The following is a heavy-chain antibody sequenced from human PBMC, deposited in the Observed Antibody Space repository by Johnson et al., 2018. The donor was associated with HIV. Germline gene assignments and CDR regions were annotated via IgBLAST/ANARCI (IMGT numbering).Heavy chain of an antibody. CDR1: GFTFSGSA. V-gene: IGHV3-73*01. Sequence: EVQLVESGGGVVQPGRSLKLSCTASGFTFSGSAVHWVRQASGKGLEWIGRINSKTNHYATAYAASVKDRLTTPRDASKNTAFLQLNRLKTEDTGMYFWTRLDETILLYAFDGWGQGAMVTVSS. CDR3: TRLDETILLYAFDG. J-gene: IGHJ3*01. D-gene: IGHD2-21*01. CDR2: INSKTNHYAT.